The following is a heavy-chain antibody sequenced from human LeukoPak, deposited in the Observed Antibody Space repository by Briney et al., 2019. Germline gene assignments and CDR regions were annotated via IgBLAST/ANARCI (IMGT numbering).Heavy chain of an antibody. Sequence: QPGGSLRLSCVASGFTVSSNYMSWVRQAPGKGLEWVGFTKNKTNRGTTEYAASVKGRSTISRDDSKSIAYLQMNSLKTEDTAVYYYTRDQGTYYYDSSGYYGSPSGTKWGQGTLVTVSS. CDR1: GFTVSSNY. D-gene: IGHD3-22*01. CDR3: TRDQGTYYYDSSGYYGSPSGTK. J-gene: IGHJ4*02. V-gene: IGHV3-71*01. CDR2: TKNKTNRGTT.